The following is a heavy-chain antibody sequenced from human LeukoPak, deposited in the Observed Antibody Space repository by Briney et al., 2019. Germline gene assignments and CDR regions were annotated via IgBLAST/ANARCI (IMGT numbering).Heavy chain of an antibody. CDR2: IYYSGST. V-gene: IGHV4-39*07. J-gene: IGHJ4*02. CDR3: ARDSHIVGATQFDY. D-gene: IGHD1-26*01. Sequence: PSETLSLTCTASGGSIISSSYFWAWIRQPPGKGLEWIGSIYYSGSTSYNPSLKSRVTISVDTSKNQFSLKLSSVTAADTAVYYCARDSHIVGATQFDYWGQGTLVTVSS. CDR1: GGSIISSSYF.